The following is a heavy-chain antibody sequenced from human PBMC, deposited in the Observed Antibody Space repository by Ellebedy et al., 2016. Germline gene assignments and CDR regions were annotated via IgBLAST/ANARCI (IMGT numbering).Heavy chain of an antibody. J-gene: IGHJ4*02. D-gene: IGHD2-15*01. CDR3: ARCGGSPYNFDH. CDR1: GYNFDSYG. CDR2: INPNSGGT. V-gene: IGHV1-2*02. Sequence: ASVKVSCXASGYNFDSYGITWVRQAPGQGLEWMGWINPNSGGTDSARNFQDRVTMTRDKSIRTAYMELSSLRTDDTAVYYCARCGGSPYNFDHWGQGTLVTVSS.